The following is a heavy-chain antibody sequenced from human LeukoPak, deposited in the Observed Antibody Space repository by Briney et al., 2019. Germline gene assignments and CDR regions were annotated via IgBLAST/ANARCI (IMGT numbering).Heavy chain of an antibody. V-gene: IGHV4-39*01. J-gene: IGHJ4*02. D-gene: IGHD3/OR15-3a*01. Sequence: SETLSLTCTVSGVSISSSNSYWGRIRQPPGKGLEWIGSIYYSGNTYYNASLKSQVSISIDTSKNQFSLRLTSVTAADTAVYYCARQTGSGLFILPGGQGTLVTVSS. CDR2: IYYSGNT. CDR3: ARQTGSGLFILP. CDR1: GVSISSSNSY.